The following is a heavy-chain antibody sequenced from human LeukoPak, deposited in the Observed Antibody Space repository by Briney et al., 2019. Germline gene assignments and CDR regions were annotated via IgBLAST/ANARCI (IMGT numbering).Heavy chain of an antibody. J-gene: IGHJ4*02. CDR3: AKEAEPYGSGSYQLFDY. CDR1: GFTFDDYA. Sequence: PGGSLRLSCAASGFTFDDYAMHWVRQAPGKGLERVSGISWNSGSIGYADSVKGRFTISRDNAKNSLYLQMNSLRAEDMALYYCAKEAEPYGSGSYQLFDYWGQGTLVTVSS. CDR2: ISWNSGSI. D-gene: IGHD3-10*01. V-gene: IGHV3-9*03.